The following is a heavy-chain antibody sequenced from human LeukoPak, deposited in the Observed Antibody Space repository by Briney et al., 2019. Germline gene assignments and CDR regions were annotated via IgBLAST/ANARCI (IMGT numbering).Heavy chain of an antibody. CDR3: AKGDYYDYLDV. V-gene: IGHV3-53*01. CDR2: IYSGGST. Sequence: GGSLRLSCAASGFTVSSNYMSWVRQAPGKGMEWVSVIYSGGSTYYADSVKGRFTISRDNSKNTLYLQMNSLRAEDTAVYYCAKGDYYDYLDVWGKGTTVTVSS. CDR1: GFTVSSNY. D-gene: IGHD3-22*01. J-gene: IGHJ6*04.